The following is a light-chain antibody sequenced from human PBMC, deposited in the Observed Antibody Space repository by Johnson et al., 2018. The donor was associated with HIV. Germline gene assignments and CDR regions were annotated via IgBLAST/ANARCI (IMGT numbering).Light chain of an antibody. CDR1: NSNIGNNY. CDR3: GTWDSSLRVGF. CDR2: DTH. J-gene: IGLJ1*01. V-gene: IGLV1-51*01. Sequence: QSVLTQPPSVSAAPGQKVTISCSGSNSNIGNNYVSWYQQLPGTAPKLLIYDTHKRPSGIPDRFSGSKSGTSATLGITGLQTGDEADYYCGTWDSSLRVGFFGTGTKVTVL.